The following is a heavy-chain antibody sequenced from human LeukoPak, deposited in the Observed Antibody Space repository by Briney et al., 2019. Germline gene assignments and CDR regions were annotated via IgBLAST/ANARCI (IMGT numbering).Heavy chain of an antibody. V-gene: IGHV1-24*01. J-gene: IGHJ4*02. D-gene: IGHD4-17*01. CDR3: AKIAHYGAYSDY. Sequence: GASVKVSCKVSGYTLTELSIHWVRQAPGKGLEWMGGFNPKDGETIYAQKFQGRVTMTEDTSTDTAYTELSSLRSEDTAVYYCAKIAHYGAYSDYWGQGTLVTVSS. CDR1: GYTLTELS. CDR2: FNPKDGET.